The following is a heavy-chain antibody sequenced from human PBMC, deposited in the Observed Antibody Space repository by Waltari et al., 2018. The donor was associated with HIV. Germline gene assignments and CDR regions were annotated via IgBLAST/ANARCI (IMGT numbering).Heavy chain of an antibody. V-gene: IGHV4-34*01. Sequence: QVQLQQWGAGLLKPSETLSLTCAVYGGSFSGYYWSWIRQPPGTGLEWIGEINHSGSTNYNPSLKSRVTISVDTSKNQFSLKLSSVTAADMAVYYCARGATYYYDSSGYSGLDYWGQGTLVTVSS. D-gene: IGHD3-22*01. CDR1: GGSFSGYY. CDR3: ARGATYYYDSSGYSGLDY. CDR2: INHSGST. J-gene: IGHJ4*02.